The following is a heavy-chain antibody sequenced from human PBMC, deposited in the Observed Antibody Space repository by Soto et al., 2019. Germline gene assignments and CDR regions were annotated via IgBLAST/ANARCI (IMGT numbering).Heavy chain of an antibody. D-gene: IGHD2-15*01. V-gene: IGHV3-23*01. J-gene: IGHJ4*02. CDR1: GFTFSSYA. CDR2: ISGSGGST. Sequence: QPGGSLRLSCAASGFTFSSYAMSWVRQAPGKGLEWVSSISGSGGSTYDADSVKGRFTISRDNSKNTLYLQMNSLRAEDTAVYYCAKGRGYCSGGSCYSALLDYWGQGTLVTVSS. CDR3: AKGRGYCSGGSCYSALLDY.